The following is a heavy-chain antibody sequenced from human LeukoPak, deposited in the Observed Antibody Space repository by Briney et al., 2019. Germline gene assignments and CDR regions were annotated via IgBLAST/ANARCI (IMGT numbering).Heavy chain of an antibody. Sequence: GGSLRLSCAASGFTFSSYGMHWVRQAPGKGLEWVAVISYDGSNKYYADSVKGRFTISRDNSKNTLYLQMNSLRAEDTAVYYCAKAVNYGPGSYYNVHYYYYGMDVWGQGTTVTVSS. CDR2: ISYDGSNK. CDR1: GFTFSSYG. J-gene: IGHJ6*02. D-gene: IGHD3-10*01. V-gene: IGHV3-30*18. CDR3: AKAVNYGPGSYYNVHYYYYGMDV.